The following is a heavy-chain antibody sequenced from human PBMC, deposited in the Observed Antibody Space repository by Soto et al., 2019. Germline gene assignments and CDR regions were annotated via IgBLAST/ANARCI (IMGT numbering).Heavy chain of an antibody. CDR2: IYASGST. D-gene: IGHD2-2*01. CDR3: ARGGMVIIPTATAFDY. V-gene: IGHV4-4*07. J-gene: IGHJ4*02. CDR1: GGSISPYY. Sequence: SETLSLTCTVSGGSISPYYWSWIRQPAGRGLEWIGRIYASGSTNYNPSLKGRVTMSVATSKNQFSLKLSSVTAADTAVYYCARGGMVIIPTATAFDYWGQGTLVT.